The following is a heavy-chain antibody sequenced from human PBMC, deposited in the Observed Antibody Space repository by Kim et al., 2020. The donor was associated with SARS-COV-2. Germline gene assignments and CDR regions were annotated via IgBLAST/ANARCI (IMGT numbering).Heavy chain of an antibody. Sequence: GGSLRLSCAASGFTFSDYYMSWIRQAPGKGLEWVSYISSSGSTIYYADSVKGRFTISRDNAKNSLYLQMNSLRAEDTAVYYCARVFLGVGTFYYYDSSPTQAFDIWAQGTMVTVSS. D-gene: IGHD3-22*01. CDR2: ISSSGSTI. CDR3: ARVFLGVGTFYYYDSSPTQAFDI. V-gene: IGHV3-11*04. CDR1: GFTFSDYY. J-gene: IGHJ3*02.